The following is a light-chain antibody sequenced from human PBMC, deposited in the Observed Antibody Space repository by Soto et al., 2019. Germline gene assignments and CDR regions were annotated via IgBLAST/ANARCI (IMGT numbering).Light chain of an antibody. CDR2: AAS. Sequence: EIVMTQSPATLSVSPGERATLSCRASQSVSNKLVWYQQKPGQAPRLLIYAASTRATGIPARFSGSGSETEFTLTISSLQSEDLAVYYCQHYSNWQTWTFGQGTRVEIK. CDR3: QHYSNWQTWT. J-gene: IGKJ1*01. V-gene: IGKV3-15*01. CDR1: QSVSNK.